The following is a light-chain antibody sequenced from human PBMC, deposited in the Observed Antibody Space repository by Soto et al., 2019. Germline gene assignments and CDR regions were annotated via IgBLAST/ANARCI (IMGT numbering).Light chain of an antibody. CDR2: EVS. CDR3: QHYNNWPPGRT. V-gene: IGKV1-5*01. Sequence: DIQMTQSPSTLSASVGDRVTITCRASQSVSRWLAWYQQKPGKAPKLLIYEVSTLQSGVPSRFSGSGFGTDFTLTITGLQPEDFATYYCQHYNNWPPGRTFGQGTKVEIK. J-gene: IGKJ1*01. CDR1: QSVSRW.